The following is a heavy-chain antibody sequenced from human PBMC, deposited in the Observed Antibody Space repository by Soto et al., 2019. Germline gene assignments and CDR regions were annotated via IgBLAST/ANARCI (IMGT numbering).Heavy chain of an antibody. CDR1: GGSISTYY. D-gene: IGHD3-22*01. CDR3: VRGFYDNSGYSAPFDS. CDR2: IYYSGST. J-gene: IGHJ4*02. V-gene: IGHV4-59*12. Sequence: SETLSLTCTVSGGSISTYYWGWIRQPPGKRLEWIGYIYYSGSTNYNPSLKSRVTISVDTSKNQFSLQLSSVTAADTAVYYCVRGFYDNSGYSAPFDSWGQGTLVTVSS.